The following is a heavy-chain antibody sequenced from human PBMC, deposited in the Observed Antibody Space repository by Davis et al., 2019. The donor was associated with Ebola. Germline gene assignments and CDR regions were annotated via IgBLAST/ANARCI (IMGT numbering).Heavy chain of an antibody. D-gene: IGHD2-2*01. CDR2: IYTSGST. CDR1: GGSISSYY. J-gene: IGHJ5*02. Sequence: PSETLSLTCTVSGGSISSYYWSWIRQPAGKGLEWIGRIYTSGSTNYNPSLKSRVTISVDTSKNQFSLKLSSVTAADTAVYYCAREGYCSSTSCYRRWFDPWGQGTLVTVSS. CDR3: AREGYCSSTSCYRRWFDP. V-gene: IGHV4-4*07.